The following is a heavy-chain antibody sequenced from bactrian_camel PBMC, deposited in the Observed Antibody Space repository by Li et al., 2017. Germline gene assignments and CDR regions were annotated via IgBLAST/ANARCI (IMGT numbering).Heavy chain of an antibody. Sequence: DVQLVESGGGLVQPGGSLRLSCAASGSAFSSYEMAWVRSAPGKGLEWVSTVNVGGEGTYYADPVKGRFTISRDNAKNTLSLQMNSLKPEDTAQYYCAADRAGATWYDRWYNYWGQGTQVTVS. CDR3: AADRAGATWYDRWYNY. V-gene: IGHV3S40*01. CDR1: GSAFSSYE. CDR2: VNVGGEGT. J-gene: IGHJ4*01. D-gene: IGHD6*01.